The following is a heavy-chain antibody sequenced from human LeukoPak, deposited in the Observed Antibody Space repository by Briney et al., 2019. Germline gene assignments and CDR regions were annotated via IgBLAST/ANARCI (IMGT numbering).Heavy chain of an antibody. CDR2: ISASSGST. D-gene: IGHD6-13*01. V-gene: IGHV3-23*01. CDR1: GFIFSNNA. Sequence: PGGSLRLSCAASGFIFSNNALSWVRQAPGKGLEWVSAISASSGSTYYADSVKGRFTISRDNSNNTLYLKMNSLGAEDTAVYFCAKDVFTSSWLPFDYWGQGTLVTVSS. CDR3: AKDVFTSSWLPFDY. J-gene: IGHJ4*02.